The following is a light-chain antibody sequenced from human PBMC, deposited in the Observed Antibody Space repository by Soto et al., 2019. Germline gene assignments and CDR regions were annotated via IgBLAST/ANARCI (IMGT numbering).Light chain of an antibody. CDR2: GAS. J-gene: IGKJ1*01. V-gene: IGKV1-17*01. CDR1: QGIGND. Sequence: DIQMTQSPSSLSASVGDRVTITCRASQGIGNDLGWYQQKPGKAPKRLFYGASILQSGVPSRFSGSGSGTAFTLTISSLQPEDFATYYCLHLDSYPRTFGQGTKVEIK. CDR3: LHLDSYPRT.